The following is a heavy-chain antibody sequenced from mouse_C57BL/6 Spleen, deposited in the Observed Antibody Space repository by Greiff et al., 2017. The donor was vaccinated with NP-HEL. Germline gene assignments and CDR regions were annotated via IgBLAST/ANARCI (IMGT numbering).Heavy chain of an antibody. CDR3: ARIGPYYPYYYAMDY. CDR1: DYSFPDYN. CDR2: INPNYGTT. V-gene: IGHV1-39*01. D-gene: IGHD2-10*01. J-gene: IGHJ4*01. Sequence: EVQLQESGPELVKPGASVKISCKASDYSFPDYNMNWVKQSNGKSLEWIVVINPNYGTTSYNQTFKGKATLTVDQSSSTAYMQLNSLTSEESAVYYGARIGPYYPYYYAMDYWGQGTSVTVSS.